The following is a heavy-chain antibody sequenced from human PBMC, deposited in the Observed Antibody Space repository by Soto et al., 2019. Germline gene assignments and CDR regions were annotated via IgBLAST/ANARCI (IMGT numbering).Heavy chain of an antibody. Sequence: SETLSLTCTVSGGSISSYYWSWIRQPPGKGLEWIGYIYYSGSTNYNPSLKSRVTISVDTSKNQFSLKLSSVTAADTAVYHCARLGYCSSTSCYVIFLDYWDQGTLVTVSS. V-gene: IGHV4-59*01. D-gene: IGHD2-2*01. CDR2: IYYSGST. CDR1: GGSISSYY. CDR3: ARLGYCSSTSCYVIFLDY. J-gene: IGHJ4*02.